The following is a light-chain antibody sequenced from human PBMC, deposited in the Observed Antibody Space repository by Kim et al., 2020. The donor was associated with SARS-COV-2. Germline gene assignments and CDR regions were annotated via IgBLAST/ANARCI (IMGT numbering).Light chain of an antibody. CDR3: CSYAGSSWL. CDR1: GYDCMGYNL. J-gene: IGLJ3*02. V-gene: IGLV2-23*01. Sequence: PGPSITFSCTGTGYDCMGYNLDSWYQHNRGKAPKHMIYEGKSRPSGVSSRFSGFKSDNTASLTISGLQAEDEADYYCCSYAGSSWLFGGGTQLTVL. CDR2: EGK.